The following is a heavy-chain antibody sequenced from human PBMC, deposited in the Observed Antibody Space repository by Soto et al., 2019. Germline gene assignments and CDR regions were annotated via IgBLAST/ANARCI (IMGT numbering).Heavy chain of an antibody. V-gene: IGHV4-59*01. D-gene: IGHD3-16*02. J-gene: IGHJ5*02. CDR3: ARERFTMIGGVIKTAWFDP. Sequence: PSETLSLTCSVSGASISSYYGNWIRQAPGKGLEWIGYISNSGTSYYNPSLKSRVTISADMSKNQVSLKMTSVTAADTAVYFCARERFTMIGGVIKTAWFDPWGPGTRVTVSS. CDR1: GASISSYY. CDR2: ISNSGTS.